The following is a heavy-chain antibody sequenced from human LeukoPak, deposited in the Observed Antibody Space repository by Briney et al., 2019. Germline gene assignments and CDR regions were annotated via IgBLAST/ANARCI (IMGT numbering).Heavy chain of an antibody. CDR2: IYTSGST. Sequence: SETLSLTCTVSGGSISSYYWSWIRQPAGKGLEWIGRIYTSGSTNYNPSLKSRVTTSVDTSKNQFSLKLSSVTAADTAVYYCARDRIDDNWYGFDYWGQGTLVTVSS. V-gene: IGHV4-4*07. CDR3: ARDRIDDNWYGFDY. D-gene: IGHD1-20*01. CDR1: GGSISSYY. J-gene: IGHJ4*02.